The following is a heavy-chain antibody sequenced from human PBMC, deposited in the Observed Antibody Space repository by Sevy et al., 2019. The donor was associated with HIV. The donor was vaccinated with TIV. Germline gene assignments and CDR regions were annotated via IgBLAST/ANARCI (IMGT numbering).Heavy chain of an antibody. Sequence: ASVKVSCKASGGTFSSYATSWVRQAPGQGLEWMGGIIPIFGTANYAQKFQGRVTITADESTSTAYMELGSLRSEDTAVDYCARDGTGSYYDSSGEYYGMDVWGQGTTVTVSS. D-gene: IGHD3-22*01. CDR3: ARDGTGSYYDSSGEYYGMDV. CDR1: GGTFSSYA. CDR2: IIPIFGTA. J-gene: IGHJ6*02. V-gene: IGHV1-69*13.